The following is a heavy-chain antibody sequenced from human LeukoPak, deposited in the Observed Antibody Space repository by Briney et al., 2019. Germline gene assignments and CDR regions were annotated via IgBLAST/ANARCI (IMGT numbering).Heavy chain of an antibody. V-gene: IGHV3-23*01. CDR3: AKFRPVTSAAGTIFHY. Sequence: QPGGSLRLSCAASGFTFTSYAMSWVRQAPGKGLEWVSAISGSGGSTYYADSVKGRFTISRDNSKNTLYLQMNTLRAEDTAVYYCAKFRPVTSAAGTIFHYWGQGTLVTVSS. CDR2: ISGSGGST. J-gene: IGHJ4*02. D-gene: IGHD6-13*01. CDR1: GFTFTSYA.